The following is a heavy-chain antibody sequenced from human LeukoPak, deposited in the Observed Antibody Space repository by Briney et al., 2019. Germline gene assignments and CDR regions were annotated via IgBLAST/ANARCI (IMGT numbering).Heavy chain of an antibody. CDR2: IGSSSSYT. J-gene: IGHJ1*01. CDR3: ARVARRTWSPPIQH. D-gene: IGHD1-1*01. Sequence: AGGSLRLSCVASGFTYSNYYMSWIRQAPGKGLEWVSFIGSSSSYTNYVDSVKGRFTISRDNAKNSLFLQMNSLRAEDTAVYYCARVARRTWSPPIQHWGQGTLVTVSS. V-gene: IGHV3-11*05. CDR1: GFTYSNYY.